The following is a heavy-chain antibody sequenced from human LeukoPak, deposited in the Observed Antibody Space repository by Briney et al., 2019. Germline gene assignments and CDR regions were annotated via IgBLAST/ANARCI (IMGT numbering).Heavy chain of an antibody. CDR1: GGSISSSNW. CDR3: AKDPHYGSGSYVYYFDY. D-gene: IGHD3-10*01. Sequence: SETLSLTCAVSGGSISSSNWWSWVRQPPGKGLEWIGEIYHSGSTNYNPSLKSRVTISVDKSKNQFSLKLSSVTAADTAVYYCAKDPHYGSGSYVYYFDYWGQGTLVTVSS. J-gene: IGHJ4*02. CDR2: IYHSGST. V-gene: IGHV4-4*02.